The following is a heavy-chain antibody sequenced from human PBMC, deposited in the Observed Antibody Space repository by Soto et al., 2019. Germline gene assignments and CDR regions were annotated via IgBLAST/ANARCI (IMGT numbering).Heavy chain of an antibody. V-gene: IGHV3-7*05. Sequence: EVQLVESGGGLVQPGGSLRLSWGASGFTFRTYWLSWVRQVPGKGLEWVANINQDGSEKNYVDSVKGRFTISRDNAKNSLHLQMSSLRAEATVLYYCARDGSTSWYSYDYHGLDVWGQGPTVTVSS. D-gene: IGHD5-18*01. CDR2: INQDGSEK. J-gene: IGHJ6*02. CDR1: GFTFRTYW. CDR3: ARDGSTSWYSYDYHGLDV.